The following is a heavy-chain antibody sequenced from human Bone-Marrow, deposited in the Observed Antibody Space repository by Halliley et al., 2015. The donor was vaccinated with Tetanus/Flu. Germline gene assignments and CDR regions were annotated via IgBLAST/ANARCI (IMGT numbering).Heavy chain of an antibody. J-gene: IGHJ4*02. V-gene: IGHV1-18*01. CDR3: ARGDCSSSSCFFPFDS. D-gene: IGHD2-15*01. CDR2: INPSNGNT. Sequence: GWINPSNGNTNYAQKLQGRVAMTTDTSTTTAFLELKTLRSADTAVFYCARGDCSSSSCFFPFDSWGQGTLVTVSS.